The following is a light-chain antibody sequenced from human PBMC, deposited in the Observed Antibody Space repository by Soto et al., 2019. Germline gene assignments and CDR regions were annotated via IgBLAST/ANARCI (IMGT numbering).Light chain of an antibody. J-gene: IGKJ2*01. CDR2: AAS. V-gene: IGKV1-39*01. CDR3: QQGYTTPFT. CDR1: QTISTY. Sequence: DIPMTQSPSTLSASVGVRVSLACRASQTISTYVNWYQQKPGKAPKLLIFAASNLQSGVPSRFSGSGSGTDFTLTIGSLQPEDFAIYYCQQGYTTPFTFGQGTKLEIK.